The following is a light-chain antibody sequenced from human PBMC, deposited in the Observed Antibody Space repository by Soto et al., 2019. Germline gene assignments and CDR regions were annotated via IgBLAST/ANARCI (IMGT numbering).Light chain of an antibody. Sequence: DIQMTQSPSTLSASVADRVTITCRASQSLNNYLAWYQQKPGKAPKLLIYDASTLERGVPSRFSGTGSGTEFTLTISSLQPDDFATYYCQQYYRSSITFGQGTRLEI. J-gene: IGKJ5*01. CDR3: QQYYRSSIT. CDR1: QSLNNY. V-gene: IGKV1-5*01. CDR2: DAS.